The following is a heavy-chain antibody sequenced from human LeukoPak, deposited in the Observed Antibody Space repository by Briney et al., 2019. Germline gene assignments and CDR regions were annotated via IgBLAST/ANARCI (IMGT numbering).Heavy chain of an antibody. CDR3: AISEVAVRGSFDY. D-gene: IGHD6-19*01. V-gene: IGHV4-30-2*01. CDR2: IYHSGST. Sequence: SETLSLTCTVSGGSISSGGYYWSWIRQPPGKGLEWIGYIYHSGSTNYNPSLKSRVTISVDKSKNQFSLKLSSVTAADTAVYYCAISEVAVRGSFDYWGQGTLVTVSS. CDR1: GGSISSGGYY. J-gene: IGHJ4*02.